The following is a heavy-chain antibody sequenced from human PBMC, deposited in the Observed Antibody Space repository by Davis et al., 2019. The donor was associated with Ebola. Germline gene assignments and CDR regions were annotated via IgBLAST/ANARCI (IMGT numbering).Heavy chain of an antibody. CDR2: ISSSGSTI. V-gene: IGHV3-48*04. D-gene: IGHD2-8*02. CDR1: GFTFSSYS. Sequence: PGGSLRLSCAASGFTFSSYSMNWVRQAPGKGLEWVSYISSSGSTIYYADSVKGRFTISRDNAKNSLYLQMNSLRAEDTAVYYCARVPVLVVYGLDVWGQGTTATVSS. J-gene: IGHJ6*02. CDR3: ARVPVLVVYGLDV.